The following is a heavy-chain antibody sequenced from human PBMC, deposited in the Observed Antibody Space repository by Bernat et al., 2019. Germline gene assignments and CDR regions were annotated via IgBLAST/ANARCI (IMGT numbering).Heavy chain of an antibody. J-gene: IGHJ3*02. CDR1: GFTFSTNA. V-gene: IGHV3-23*04. CDR3: AKGHSSALVDGCDI. Sequence: EVQLAESGGGLVQPGGSLRLSCAASGFTFSTNAMTWVRQAPGKGLEWVSGISGSGGTTNYADSVKGRFTISRDNSKNTLYLQMNSLRAGETGVYSCAKGHSSALVDGCDIWGQGTRVTVSS. CDR2: ISGSGGTT. D-gene: IGHD3-22*01.